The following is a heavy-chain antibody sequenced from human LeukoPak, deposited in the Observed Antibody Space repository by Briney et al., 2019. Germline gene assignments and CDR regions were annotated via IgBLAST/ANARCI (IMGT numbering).Heavy chain of an antibody. CDR1: GFTFSNAW. J-gene: IGHJ3*02. Sequence: TPGGPLRLSCAASGFTFSNAWMSWVRQAPGKGLEWVGRIKSKTDGGTTDYAAPVKGRFTISRDDSKNTLYLQMNSLKTEDTAVYYCTTDYYGSGSYPDAFDIWGRGTMVTVSS. CDR3: TTDYYGSGSYPDAFDI. D-gene: IGHD3-10*01. V-gene: IGHV3-15*01. CDR2: IKSKTDGGTT.